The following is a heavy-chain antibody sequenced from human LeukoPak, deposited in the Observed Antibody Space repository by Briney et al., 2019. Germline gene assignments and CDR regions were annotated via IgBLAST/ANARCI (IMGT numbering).Heavy chain of an antibody. CDR1: GFTFSSYA. CDR2: ISGSGGST. V-gene: IGHV3-23*01. D-gene: IGHD6-13*01. CDR3: AKESYSSSWYRYYYYGMDV. Sequence: GGSLRLSCAASGFTFSSYAMSWVRQAPGKGLEWVSAISGSGGSTYYADSVKGRFTISRDNSKNTLYLQMNSLRAEDTAVYYCAKESYSSSWYRYYYYGMDVWGQGTLVTVS. J-gene: IGHJ6*02.